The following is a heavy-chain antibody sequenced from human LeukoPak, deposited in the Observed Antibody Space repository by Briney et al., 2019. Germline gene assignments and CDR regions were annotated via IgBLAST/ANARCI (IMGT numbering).Heavy chain of an antibody. D-gene: IGHD5-18*01. CDR3: ARDGVDTAMASYWYFDL. Sequence: GESLRLSCAASGFTFSSYWMSWVRLAPGKGLEWVANIKQDGSEIYYVDSVKGRFTISRDNAKNSLYLQMNTLRAEDTAVYYCARDGVDTAMASYWYFDLWGRGTLVTVSS. J-gene: IGHJ2*01. CDR1: GFTFSSYW. V-gene: IGHV3-7*03. CDR2: IKQDGSEI.